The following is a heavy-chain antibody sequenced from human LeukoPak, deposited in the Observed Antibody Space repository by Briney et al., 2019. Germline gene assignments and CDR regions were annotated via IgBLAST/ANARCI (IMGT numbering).Heavy chain of an antibody. CDR3: ARSYCSSSSCYNGFDY. CDR2: IYPGDSET. Sequence: GASLKISCKGSGSTFSSYWIGWVGRLPGKGLEWMGIIYPGDSETKYSPSLQGQVTISADKSFSTAYLQWSSLKASDTAMYYCARSYCSSSSCYNGFDYWGQGTLVTVSS. CDR1: GSTFSSYW. J-gene: IGHJ5*01. D-gene: IGHD2-2*01. V-gene: IGHV5-51*01.